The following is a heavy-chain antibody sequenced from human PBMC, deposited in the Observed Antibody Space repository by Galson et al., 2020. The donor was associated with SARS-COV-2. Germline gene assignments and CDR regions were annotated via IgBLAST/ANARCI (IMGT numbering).Heavy chain of an antibody. CDR2: ISTSSSYT. D-gene: IGHD5-18*01. J-gene: IGHJ6*02. CDR3: AREEGICGYDYGRLYYGMDV. V-gene: IGHV3-21*01. Sequence: NSGGSLSLSCAASGFPFSTYSMNWVRLAPGKGLEWVSSISTSSSYTYYVDSVKGRFSISRDNPRNSLYLQMNSLRAEDTAVYYCAREEGICGYDYGRLYYGMDVWGQGTTVTVSS. CDR1: GFPFSTYS.